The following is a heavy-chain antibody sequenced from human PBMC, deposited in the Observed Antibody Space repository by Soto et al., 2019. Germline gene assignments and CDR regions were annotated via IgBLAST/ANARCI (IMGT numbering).Heavy chain of an antibody. CDR3: AGDVSPGISGLYLYDFDI. CDR1: GFTFRSYW. CDR2: IKRDGSAT. Sequence: EVQLVESGGGLVQPGGSLRLSCAASGFTFRSYWMTWVRQAPGKGLEWVANIKRDGSATSYWDSVRGRFTISRDNAKNLLYLQMNSLTAEDTALYYCAGDVSPGISGLYLYDFDIWGQGTMVTVSS. D-gene: IGHD2-8*01. J-gene: IGHJ3*02. V-gene: IGHV3-7*03.